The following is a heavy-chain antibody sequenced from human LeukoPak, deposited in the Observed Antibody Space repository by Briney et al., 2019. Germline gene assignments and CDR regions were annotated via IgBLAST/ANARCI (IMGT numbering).Heavy chain of an antibody. D-gene: IGHD3-22*01. CDR1: GVSTSISTYY. Sequence: SETLSLTCTASGVSTSISTYYWVWNRQPPGKELEWTGNSNYSGSTYYNPPHKSQVTICVDTSKKQFSLRLSSVTAADTAVYYCARLGTGYDSSGYSIGWFDPWGQGPLVTVSS. CDR3: ARLGTGYDSSGYSIGWFDP. J-gene: IGHJ5*02. V-gene: IGHV4-39*01. CDR2: SNYSGST.